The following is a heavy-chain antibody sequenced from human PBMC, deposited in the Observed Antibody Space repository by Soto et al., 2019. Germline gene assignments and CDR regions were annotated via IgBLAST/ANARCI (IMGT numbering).Heavy chain of an antibody. D-gene: IGHD3-3*01. Sequence: SETLSLTCTVSGGSISSSSYYWGWIRQPPGKGLEWIGSIYYSGSTYYNPSLKSRVTISVDTSKNQFSLKLSSVTAADTAVYYCARDFWSGYIGYWGQGTLVTVSS. J-gene: IGHJ4*02. V-gene: IGHV4-39*07. CDR2: IYYSGST. CDR3: ARDFWSGYIGY. CDR1: GGSISSSSYY.